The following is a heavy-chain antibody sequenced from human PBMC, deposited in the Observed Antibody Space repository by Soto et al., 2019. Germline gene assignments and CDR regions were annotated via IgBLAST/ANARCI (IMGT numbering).Heavy chain of an antibody. V-gene: IGHV5-51*01. Sequence: PGESLKISCKGSGYSFTSYWIGWVRQVPGKGLEWMAIIYPDDSDTKYSPSFQGQVTISVDKSISIAYLQWSSLKASDSAMYYCARCRDGKNWFDPWGQGTLVTVS. CDR2: IYPDDSDT. D-gene: IGHD1-26*01. CDR3: ARCRDGKNWFDP. CDR1: GYSFTSYW. J-gene: IGHJ5*02.